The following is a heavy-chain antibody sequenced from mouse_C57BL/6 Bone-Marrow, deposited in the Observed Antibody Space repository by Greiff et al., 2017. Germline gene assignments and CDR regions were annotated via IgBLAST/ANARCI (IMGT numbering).Heavy chain of an antibody. D-gene: IGHD1-1*01. CDR3: ARDYGSSYWYFDV. V-gene: IGHV1-85*01. Sequence: VKLQESGPELVKPGASVKLSCKASGYTFTSYDINWVKQRPGQGLEWIGWIYPRDGSTKYNEKLKGKATLTVDTSSSTAYMEIHSLTSEDSAVYFCARDYGSSYWYFDVWGTGTTVTVSS. CDR2: IYPRDGST. CDR1: GYTFTSYD. J-gene: IGHJ1*03.